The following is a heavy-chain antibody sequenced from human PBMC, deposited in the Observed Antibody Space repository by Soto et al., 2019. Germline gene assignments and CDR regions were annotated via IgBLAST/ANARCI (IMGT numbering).Heavy chain of an antibody. CDR2: ISAYNGNT. D-gene: IGHD6-13*01. CDR1: GYTFTSYG. J-gene: IGHJ3*02. V-gene: IGHV1-18*01. Sequence: ASVKVSCKASGYTFTSYGISWVRQAPGQGLEWMGWISAYNGNTNYAQKLQGRVTMTTDTSTSTAYMELRSLRSDDTAVYYCARETKGGGVGGQQLVDDAFEIWGQGTMVTVSS. CDR3: ARETKGGGVGGQQLVDDAFEI.